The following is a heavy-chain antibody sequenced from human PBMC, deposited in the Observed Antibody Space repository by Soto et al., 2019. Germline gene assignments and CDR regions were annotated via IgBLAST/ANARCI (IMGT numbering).Heavy chain of an antibody. CDR2: INHSGST. CDR1: GGSFSGYY. CDR3: ARGRDYYDSSLDFDY. V-gene: IGHV4-34*01. J-gene: IGHJ4*02. D-gene: IGHD3-22*01. Sequence: PSETLSLTCAVYGGSFSGYYWSWIRQPPGKGLEWIGEINHSGSTNYNPSLKSRVTISVDTSKNQFSLKLSSVTAADKAVYYCARGRDYYDSSLDFDYWGQGTLVTVSS.